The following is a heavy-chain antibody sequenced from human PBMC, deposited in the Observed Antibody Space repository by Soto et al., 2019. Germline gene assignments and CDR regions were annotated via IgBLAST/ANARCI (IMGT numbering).Heavy chain of an antibody. CDR2: ISAYNGNT. CDR1: GYSFTNYG. Sequence: QDQLVQSGVEVKKPGASVKVSCKASGYSFTNYGITWVRQAPGQGFEWMGWISAYNGNTNYAQKFQGRVTLTTDASPSTAYLEWRGLSSDDTAVYYCARDRGVAPPVAGNTHYYYYMDVWGKGTTVTVSS. V-gene: IGHV1-18*01. D-gene: IGHD6-19*01. CDR3: ARDRGVAPPVAGNTHYYYYMDV. J-gene: IGHJ6*03.